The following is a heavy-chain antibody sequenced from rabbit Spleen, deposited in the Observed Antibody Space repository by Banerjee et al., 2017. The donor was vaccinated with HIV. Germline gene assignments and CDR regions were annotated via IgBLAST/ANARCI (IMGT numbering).Heavy chain of an antibody. J-gene: IGHJ3*01. Sequence: QEQLKETGGGLVQPGGSLTLSCKASGFSFSDSDWICWVRQAPGKGLEWIACIDADSTGVTHYASWVNGRFTISKTSSTTVTLQMTSLTAADTAAYFCARDPRNAAYVDVDDAHFSLWGQGTLVTVS. D-gene: IGHD6-1*01. V-gene: IGHV1S45*01. CDR2: IDADSTGVT. CDR3: ARDPRNAAYVDVDDAHFSL. CDR1: GFSFSDSDW.